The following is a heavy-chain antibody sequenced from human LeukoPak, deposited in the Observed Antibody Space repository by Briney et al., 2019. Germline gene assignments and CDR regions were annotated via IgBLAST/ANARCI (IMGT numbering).Heavy chain of an antibody. Sequence: GGSLSLSCAASGFTISNYWISWVRQAPGKGLEWVSAISGSGGSTYYADSVKGRFTISRDNSKNTLYLQMNSLRAEDTAIYYCAKDKVQNIAAAGTDDYWGQGTLVTVSS. D-gene: IGHD6-13*01. CDR1: GFTISNYW. J-gene: IGHJ4*02. CDR3: AKDKVQNIAAAGTDDY. CDR2: ISGSGGST. V-gene: IGHV3-23*01.